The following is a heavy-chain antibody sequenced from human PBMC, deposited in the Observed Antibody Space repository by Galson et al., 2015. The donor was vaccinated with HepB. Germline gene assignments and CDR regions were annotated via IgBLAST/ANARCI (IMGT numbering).Heavy chain of an antibody. CDR2: ISAYNGNT. J-gene: IGHJ6*03. V-gene: IGHV1-18*01. D-gene: IGHD3-22*01. Sequence: SVKVSCKASGYAFTSYGISWVRQAPGQGLEWMGWISAYNGNTNYAHKLQGRVTMTTDTSTSTAYMELRSLRSDDTAVYYCARDWLAPRRNYYYMDVWGKGTTVTVSS. CDR1: GYAFTSYG. CDR3: ARDWLAPRRNYYYMDV.